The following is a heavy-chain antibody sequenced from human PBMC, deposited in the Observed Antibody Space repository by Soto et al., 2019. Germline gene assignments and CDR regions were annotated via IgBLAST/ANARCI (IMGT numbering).Heavy chain of an antibody. D-gene: IGHD6-25*01. Sequence: QVQLVESGGGVVQPGRSLRLSCAASGFTFSSYGMHWVRQAPGKGLEWVAVISYDGSNKYYADSVKGRFTISRDNSKNTLYLQMNSLRAEDTAVYYCAKVKESGYGRYFDYWGQGTLVTASS. CDR2: ISYDGSNK. CDR3: AKVKESGYGRYFDY. J-gene: IGHJ4*02. CDR1: GFTFSSYG. V-gene: IGHV3-30*18.